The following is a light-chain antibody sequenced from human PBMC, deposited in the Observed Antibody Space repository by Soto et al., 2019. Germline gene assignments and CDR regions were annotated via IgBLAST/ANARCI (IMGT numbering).Light chain of an antibody. J-gene: IGKJ1*01. CDR2: KAS. CDR1: QSISSW. CDR3: QQYGSSGT. Sequence: DIQMTQSPSIVSASVGDRVTITCRASQSISSWLAWYQQKPGKAPKLLIYKASSLESGVPSRFSGSGSGTEFTLTISRLEPEDFAVYYCQQYGSSGTFGQGTKVDIK. V-gene: IGKV1-5*03.